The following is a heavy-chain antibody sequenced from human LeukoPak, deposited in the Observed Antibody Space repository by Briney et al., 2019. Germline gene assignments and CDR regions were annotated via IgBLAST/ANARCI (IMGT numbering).Heavy chain of an antibody. V-gene: IGHV7-4-1*02. J-gene: IGHJ6*03. CDR2: INTNTGNP. CDR1: GYTFTSYA. Sequence: ASVKVSCKASGYTFTSYAMNWVRQAPGQGLEWMGWINTNTGNPTYAQGFTGRFVFSLDTSVSTAYLQISSLKAEDTAVYYCARGARGVRYYYMDVWGKGTTVTVSS. CDR3: ARGARGVRYYYMDV. D-gene: IGHD3-10*01.